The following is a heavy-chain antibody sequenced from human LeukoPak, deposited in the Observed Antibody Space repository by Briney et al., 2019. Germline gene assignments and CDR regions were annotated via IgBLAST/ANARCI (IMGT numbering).Heavy chain of an antibody. Sequence: GESLKISCKASGYSFTSYWIGWVRQMPGKGLVWMVIIDPSDSETRYTPSFQGQVTISVDKSLTTADLQWNSLKASDTAMYYCARQTAMGRSGDYWGQGTLVTVSS. CDR1: GYSFTSYW. CDR2: IDPSDSET. D-gene: IGHD5-18*01. J-gene: IGHJ4*02. CDR3: ARQTAMGRSGDY. V-gene: IGHV5-51*01.